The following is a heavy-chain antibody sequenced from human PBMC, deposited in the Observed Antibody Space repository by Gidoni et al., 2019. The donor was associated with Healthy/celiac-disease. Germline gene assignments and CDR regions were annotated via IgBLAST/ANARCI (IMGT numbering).Heavy chain of an antibody. V-gene: IGHV4-39*01. Sequence: QLQLQESGPGLVKPSETLSLTCTVSGGSISSSSYYWGWIRQPPGKGLEWIGIIDYSGSTYYNPSLKSRVTISVDTSKNQFSLKLSSVTAADTAVYYCARHVGAKVWSGYLAPIDYWGQGTLVTVSS. CDR2: IDYSGST. CDR3: ARHVGAKVWSGYLAPIDY. D-gene: IGHD3-3*01. CDR1: GGSISSSSYY. J-gene: IGHJ4*02.